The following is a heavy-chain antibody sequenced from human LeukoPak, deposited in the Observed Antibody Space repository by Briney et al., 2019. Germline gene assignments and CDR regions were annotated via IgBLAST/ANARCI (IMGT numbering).Heavy chain of an antibody. CDR3: ATDLKAGDYYYYYMDV. CDR1: GYTLTELS. Sequence: GASVKVSCKVSGYTLTELSMHWVRQAPGKGLEWMGGFDPEDGETIYAQKFQGRVTMTEDTSTDTAYMELSSLRSEDTAVYYCATDLKAGDYYYYYMDVWGKGTTVTVSS. J-gene: IGHJ6*03. V-gene: IGHV1-24*01. CDR2: FDPEDGET.